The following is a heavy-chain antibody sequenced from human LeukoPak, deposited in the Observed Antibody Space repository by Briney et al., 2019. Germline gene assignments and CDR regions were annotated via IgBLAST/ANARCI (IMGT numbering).Heavy chain of an antibody. CDR1: GGTCSSYA. J-gene: IGHJ3*02. CDR3: ARSDILTGYAFDI. V-gene: IGHV1-69*01. D-gene: IGHD3-9*01. Sequence: SVKVSCKAAGGTCSSYAISWVRQAPGQGLEWMGGIIPIFGRANYAQKFQGRVTITADESTSTAYMELSSLRSEDTAVYYCARSDILTGYAFDIWGQGTMVTVSS. CDR2: IIPIFGRA.